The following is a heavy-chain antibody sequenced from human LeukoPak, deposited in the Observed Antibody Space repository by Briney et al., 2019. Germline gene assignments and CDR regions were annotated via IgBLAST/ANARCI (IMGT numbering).Heavy chain of an antibody. CDR3: ARVEWDYYYMDV. CDR1: GFTFSTYG. J-gene: IGHJ6*03. CDR2: IRYVGINK. V-gene: IGHV3-30*02. D-gene: IGHD1-1*01. Sequence: GGSLRLSCAASGFTFSTYGMHWVRQAPGKGLEWVSFIRYVGINKYYADSVKGRFTISRDNSKNTLYLQMNSLRAEDTAVYYCARVEWDYYYMDVWGKGTTVTISS.